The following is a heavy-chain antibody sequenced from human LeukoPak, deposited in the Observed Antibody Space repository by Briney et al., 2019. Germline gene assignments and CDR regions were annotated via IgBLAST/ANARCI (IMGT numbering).Heavy chain of an antibody. CDR2: INPNSGGT. D-gene: IGHD5-24*01. Sequence: ASVKVSCKASGYTFTGYYMHWVRQAPGQGLEWMGWINPNSGGTNYAQKFQGWVTMTRDTSISTAYMELSRLRSDDTAVYYCARSRDGYESLIIDAFDTWGQGTMVTVSS. CDR3: ARSRDGYESLIIDAFDT. J-gene: IGHJ3*02. CDR1: GYTFTGYY. V-gene: IGHV1-2*04.